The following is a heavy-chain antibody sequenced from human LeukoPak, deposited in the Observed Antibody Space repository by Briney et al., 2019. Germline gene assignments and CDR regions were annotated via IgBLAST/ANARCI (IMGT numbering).Heavy chain of an antibody. J-gene: IGHJ4*02. D-gene: IGHD3-22*01. V-gene: IGHV7-4-1*02. Sequence: GASVKVSCKASGYTFTSYAMNWVRQAPGQGLEWMGWINTNTGNPTYAQGFTGRFAFSLDTSVSTAYLQISSLKAEDTAVYYCARDVPPNYYDSSGFAWFDYWGQGTLVTVSS. CDR1: GYTFTSYA. CDR2: INTNTGNP. CDR3: ARDVPPNYYDSSGFAWFDY.